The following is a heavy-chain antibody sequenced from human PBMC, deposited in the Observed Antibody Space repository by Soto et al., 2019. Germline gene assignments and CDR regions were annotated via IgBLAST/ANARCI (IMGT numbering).Heavy chain of an antibody. D-gene: IGHD3-3*01. CDR2: ISSSSSYI. CDR1: GFTFSSYS. Sequence: PGGSLRLSCAASGFTFSSYSMNWVRQAPGKGLEWVSSISSSSSYIYYADSVKGRFTISRDNAKNTLYLQMNSLRAEDTAVYYCARIRITIFGVVTGPLDYWGQGTLVTVSS. CDR3: ARIRITIFGVVTGPLDY. J-gene: IGHJ4*02. V-gene: IGHV3-21*01.